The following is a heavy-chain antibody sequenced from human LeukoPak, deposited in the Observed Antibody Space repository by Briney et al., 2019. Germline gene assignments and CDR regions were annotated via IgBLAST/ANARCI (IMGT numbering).Heavy chain of an antibody. CDR1: GGTFSSCT. J-gene: IGHJ4*02. CDR3: ATRCGGDCYLAFDY. CDR2: IIPFLGIA. Sequence: GASVKVSCKTSGGTFSSCTISWVRQAPGQGLEWMGRIIPFLGIANYAQKFQGRVTITADKSTSTAYMELSSLRSEDTAVYYCATRCGGDCYLAFDYWGQGTLVTVSS. D-gene: IGHD2-21*01. V-gene: IGHV1-69*02.